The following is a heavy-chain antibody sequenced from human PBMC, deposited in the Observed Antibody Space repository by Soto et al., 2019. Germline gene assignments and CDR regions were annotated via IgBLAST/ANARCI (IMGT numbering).Heavy chain of an antibody. CDR2: IGRRSDI. Sequence: WRSLRLSCEASGFSFSTYSMHWVRQAPGKGLEWVSSIGRRSDIYYADSVKGRFTISRDNAKNSVSLQMNSLRDEDTAVYYCAREETAWPLAYGLDVWGQGTTVTVSS. V-gene: IGHV3-21*01. D-gene: IGHD2-21*02. CDR1: GFSFSTYS. CDR3: AREETAWPLAYGLDV. J-gene: IGHJ6*02.